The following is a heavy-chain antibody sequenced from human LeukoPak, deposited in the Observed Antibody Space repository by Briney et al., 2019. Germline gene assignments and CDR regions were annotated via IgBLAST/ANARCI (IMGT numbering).Heavy chain of an antibody. CDR3: ARGGYVDRSDWFDL. V-gene: IGHV1-2*02. CDR2: IYPNSCDT. D-gene: IGHD5-12*01. Sequence: GSVKVSCKASGFTFTRYYMHWVRQAPGQGLEWMGLIYPNSCDTNYAQKFQGRVTITRDTSISTAYMELSRLTADGTAVYYCARGGYVDRSDWFDLWGQGTLVTVSS. J-gene: IGHJ5*02. CDR1: GFTFTRYY.